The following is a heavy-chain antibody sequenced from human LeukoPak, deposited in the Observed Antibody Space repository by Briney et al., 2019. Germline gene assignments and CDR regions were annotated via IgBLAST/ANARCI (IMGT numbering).Heavy chain of an antibody. Sequence: PGGSLRLSCAASGFSFSSCGFNWVRQAPGKGLEWVSSIGPTGTDRYYADSVRGRFTISRDNAKNSMYLQMDSLRDEDTAVYYCATETIGRHYDYWGQGTLLTVSS. D-gene: IGHD1-14*01. CDR3: ATETIGRHYDY. J-gene: IGHJ4*02. CDR2: IGPTGTDR. CDR1: GFSFSSCG. V-gene: IGHV3-21*01.